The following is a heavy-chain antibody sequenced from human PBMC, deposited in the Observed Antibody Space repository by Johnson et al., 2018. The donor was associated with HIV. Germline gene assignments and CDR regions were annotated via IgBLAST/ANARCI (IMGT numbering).Heavy chain of an antibody. CDR3: AKDHPISV. CDR1: GFTFDDYG. CDR2: ISWNSGSI. J-gene: IGHJ3*01. V-gene: IGHV3-9*01. Sequence: QLVESGGGLVQPGRSLRLSCAASGFTFDDYGMHWVRQAPGKGLEWVSGISWNSGSIGYADSVKGRFTISRDNAKNSLYLQMNSLRAEDTALYYCAKDHPISVWGQGTMVTVSS.